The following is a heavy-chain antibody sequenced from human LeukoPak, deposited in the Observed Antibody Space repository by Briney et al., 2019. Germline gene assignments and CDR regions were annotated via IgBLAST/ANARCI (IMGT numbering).Heavy chain of an antibody. CDR2: VYNSGST. V-gene: IGHV4-59*12. CDR1: GGSISNYY. J-gene: IGHJ5*02. CDR3: ARRPLGYCSGGSCYSGARIDP. Sequence: SETLSLTCTVSGGSISNYYWSWIRQPPGKGLEWLGYVYNSGSTHYNPSLKSRVTISADTSKNQFSLKLSSVTAADTAVYYCARRPLGYCSGGSCYSGARIDPWGQGTLVTVSS. D-gene: IGHD2-15*01.